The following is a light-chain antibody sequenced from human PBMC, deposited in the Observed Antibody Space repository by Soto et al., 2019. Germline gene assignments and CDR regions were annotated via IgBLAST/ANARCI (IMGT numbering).Light chain of an antibody. CDR3: QSYESSLRCYV. CDR1: SSNIAATYD. V-gene: IGLV1-40*01. Sequence: QSVLTQPPSVSGAPGQRVTISCTGRSSNIAATYDVHWYQQLPGTAPRLLIYPNTNRPSGVPGRFSGSQSGTSASLAITVLQAEDEADYYGQSYESSLRCYVFGTGTKGTGL. CDR2: PNT. J-gene: IGLJ1*01.